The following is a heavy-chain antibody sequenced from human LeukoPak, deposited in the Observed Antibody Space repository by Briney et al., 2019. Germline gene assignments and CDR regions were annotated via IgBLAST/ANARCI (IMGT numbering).Heavy chain of an antibody. Sequence: GRSLRLSCAVSGFTFDDYAMHWVRLVPGKGLEWVSGISWNSDTIVYGDSVKGRFTISRDNAKNSLYLQMNSLRPEDTALYYCATNGGGDSGYGNFDYWGQGTLVTVPS. CDR1: GFTFDDYA. CDR2: ISWNSDTI. V-gene: IGHV3-9*01. CDR3: ATNGGGDSGYGNFDY. D-gene: IGHD5-12*01. J-gene: IGHJ4*02.